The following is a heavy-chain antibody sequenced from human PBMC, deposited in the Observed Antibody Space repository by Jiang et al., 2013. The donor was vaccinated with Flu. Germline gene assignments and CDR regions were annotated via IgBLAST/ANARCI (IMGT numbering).Heavy chain of an antibody. D-gene: IGHD5-18*01. Sequence: SGAEVKKPGASVKVSCKTSGYTFTHYGIDWVRQAPGQGPEWMGWISAHNGDTKYAQRLQGRVTLTTDTSTSTAYMELRSLKSDDTAVYYCAILDTTIGFDYWGQGTLVTVSS. CDR1: GYTFTHYG. J-gene: IGHJ4*02. V-gene: IGHV1-18*01. CDR2: ISAHNGDT. CDR3: AILDTTIGFDY.